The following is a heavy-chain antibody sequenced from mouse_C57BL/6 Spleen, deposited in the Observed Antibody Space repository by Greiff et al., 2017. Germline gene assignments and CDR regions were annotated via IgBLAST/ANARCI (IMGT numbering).Heavy chain of an antibody. J-gene: IGHJ4*01. V-gene: IGHV1-50*01. CDR3: AGGGSSHPYYAMDY. CDR1: GYTFTSYW. CDR2: IDPSDSYT. Sequence: QVQLQQPGAELVKPGASVKLSCKASGYTFTSYWMQWVKQRPGQGLEWIGEIDPSDSYTNYNQKFKGKATLTVDTSSSTAYMQLSSLTTEDSAVYYCAGGGSSHPYYAMDYWGQGTSVTVSS. D-gene: IGHD1-1*01.